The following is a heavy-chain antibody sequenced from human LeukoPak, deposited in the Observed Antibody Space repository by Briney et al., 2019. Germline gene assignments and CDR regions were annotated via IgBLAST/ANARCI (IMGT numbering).Heavy chain of an antibody. CDR3: ARGGLGYSGYGDNFNWFDP. V-gene: IGHV1-46*01. CDR2: INPSGGST. D-gene: IGHD5-12*01. CDR1: GYTFTSYY. Sequence: ASVKVSCKASGYTFTSYYMHWVRQAPGQGLEWMGIINPSGGSTSYTQKFQGRITMTRDMSTSTVYMELSSLRSEDTAVYYCARGGLGYSGYGDNFNWFDPWGQGTLVTVSS. J-gene: IGHJ5*02.